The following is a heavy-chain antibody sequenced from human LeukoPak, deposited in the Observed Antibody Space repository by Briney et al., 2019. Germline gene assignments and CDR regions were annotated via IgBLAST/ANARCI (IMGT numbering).Heavy chain of an antibody. CDR3: ARTLGYCSGGSCYRGGLDY. CDR1: GGSISSSSYY. D-gene: IGHD2-15*01. V-gene: IGHV4-39*01. J-gene: IGHJ4*02. CDR2: IYYSGST. Sequence: KASETLSLTCTVSGGSISSSSYYWGWIRQPPGKGLEWIGSIYYSGSTYYNPSLKSRVTISVDTSKNQFSLKLSSVTAADTAVYYCARTLGYCSGGSCYRGGLDYWGQGTLVTVSS.